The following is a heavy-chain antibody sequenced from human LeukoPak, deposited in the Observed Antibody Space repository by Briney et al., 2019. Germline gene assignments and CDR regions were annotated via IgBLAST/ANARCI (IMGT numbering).Heavy chain of an antibody. D-gene: IGHD7-27*01. CDR1: GFTFSSYE. CDR3: ARDGRNWGSYYFDY. CDR2: ISSSGSTI. Sequence: GGSLRLSCAASGFTFSSYEMNWVRQAPGKGLEWVSYISSSGSTIYYADSVKGRFTISRDNAKNSLYLQMNSLRAEDTAVYYCARDGRNWGSYYFDYWGQGTLVTVSS. J-gene: IGHJ4*02. V-gene: IGHV3-48*03.